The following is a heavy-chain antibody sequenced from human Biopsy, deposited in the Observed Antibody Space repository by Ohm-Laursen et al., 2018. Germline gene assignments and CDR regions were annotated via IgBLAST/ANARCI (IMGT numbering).Heavy chain of an antibody. Sequence: SETLSLTCPVSGDSISSDYWTRIRRPAGMGLEWIGRIYGSGSTNYNPSLRGRVTMSVDMPKNQFSLKLSSVTAADTAIYYCARGMRSSGWPYFDSWGQGTLVTVSS. V-gene: IGHV4-4*07. D-gene: IGHD6-19*01. CDR2: IYGSGST. J-gene: IGHJ4*02. CDR3: ARGMRSSGWPYFDS. CDR1: GDSISSDY.